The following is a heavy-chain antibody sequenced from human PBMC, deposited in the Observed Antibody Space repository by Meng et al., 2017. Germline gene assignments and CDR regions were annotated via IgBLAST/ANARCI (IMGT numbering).Heavy chain of an antibody. D-gene: IGHD6-13*01. CDR3: ARGYSSSWYSY. CDR2: INHSGST. Sequence: ESLKISCAVYGGSFSGYYWSWIRQPPGKGLEWIGEINHSGSTNYNPSLKTRVTISVDTSENQFSLKLSSVTAADTAVYYCARGYSSSWYSYWGQGTLVTVSS. CDR1: GGSFSGYY. V-gene: IGHV4-34*01. J-gene: IGHJ4*02.